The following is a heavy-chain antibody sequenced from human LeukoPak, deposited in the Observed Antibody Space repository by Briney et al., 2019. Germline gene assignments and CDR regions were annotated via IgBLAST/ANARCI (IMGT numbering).Heavy chain of an antibody. D-gene: IGHD4-17*01. Sequence: PGGSLRLSCAASGFTVSSNYMSWVRQAPGKGLEWVSSISSSSSYIYYADSVKGRFTISRDNAKNSLYLQMNSLRAEDTAVYYCARKDYGDYEPWGQGTLVTVSS. V-gene: IGHV3-21*01. CDR1: GFTVSSNY. CDR3: ARKDYGDYEP. CDR2: ISSSSSYI. J-gene: IGHJ5*02.